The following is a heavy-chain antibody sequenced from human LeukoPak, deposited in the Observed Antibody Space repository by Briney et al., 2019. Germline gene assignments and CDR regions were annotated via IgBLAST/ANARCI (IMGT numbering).Heavy chain of an antibody. V-gene: IGHV1-2*02. D-gene: IGHD3-10*01. CDR3: ARGEDLRIRGVIAHIWFDP. CDR2: IDPNSGDT. Sequence: GASVKVSCKASGYTLTDYYIYWVRQAPGQAFEWMGWIDPNSGDTNLAQKFQGRVTMTRDTSISTAYMDLTRLGPDDTAMYYCARGEDLRIRGVIAHIWFDPWGQGTLVTVSS. J-gene: IGHJ5*02. CDR1: GYTLTDYY.